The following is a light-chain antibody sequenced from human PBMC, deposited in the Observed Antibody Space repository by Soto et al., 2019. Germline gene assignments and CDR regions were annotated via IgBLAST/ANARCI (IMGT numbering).Light chain of an antibody. CDR2: GAS. J-gene: IGKJ5*01. CDR3: QQYNNWPPSIT. V-gene: IGKV3-15*01. CDR1: QSVRSS. Sequence: EILMTQSPATLSVSPGERATLSCRASQSVRSSLAWYQQKPGQAPRLLIYGASTRATGIPARFSGSGSGTEFTLTISSLQSEDFAVYYCQQYNNWPPSITFGQGTRLEI.